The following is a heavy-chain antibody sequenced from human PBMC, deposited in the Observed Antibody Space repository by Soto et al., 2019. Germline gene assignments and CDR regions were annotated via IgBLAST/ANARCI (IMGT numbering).Heavy chain of an antibody. D-gene: IGHD3-22*01. V-gene: IGHV4-34*04. CDR3: ARGINMILAVQVRVRDKYYFDS. J-gene: IGHJ4*02. Sequence: QVQLQQWGAGLLKPSETLSLTCAVYGGSFSGYYWSWIRQSPGKGLEWSGEINHSGSTNENPSLKTRATVSVDTSKNPFSLRLRTVSAADSAVYYCARGINMILAVQVRVRDKYYFDSWGQGTLVTLSS. CDR2: INHSGST. CDR1: GGSFSGYY.